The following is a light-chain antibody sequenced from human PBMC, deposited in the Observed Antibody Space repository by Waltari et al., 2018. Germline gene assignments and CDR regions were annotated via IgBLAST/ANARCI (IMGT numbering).Light chain of an antibody. Sequence: QSVLTQPPSASGTPGPRVTISCSGRKPNLGSNTVTWYQRRPGTAPKLLIYSTDQRPSGVPDRFSGSKSGTSASLAISGLQSEDEADYYCATWDDRLPGVVFGGVVFGGGTKVTVL. CDR2: STD. CDR3: ATWDDRLPGVVFGGVV. J-gene: IGLJ2*01. CDR1: KPNLGSNT. V-gene: IGLV1-44*01.